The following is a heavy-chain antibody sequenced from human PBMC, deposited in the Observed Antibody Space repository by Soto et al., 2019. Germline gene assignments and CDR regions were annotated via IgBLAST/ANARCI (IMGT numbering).Heavy chain of an antibody. D-gene: IGHD2-21*01. CDR1: GFTFSSYG. J-gene: IGHJ2*01. CDR3: AKESGDAWYFDL. V-gene: IGHV3-33*06. CDR2: IWYDGSNK. Sequence: VHLLESGGGLVQPGGSLRLSCAASGFTFSSYGMHWVRQAPGKGLEWVAVIWYDGSNKYYADSVKGRFTISRDNSKNTLYLQMNSLRAEDTAVYYCAKESGDAWYFDLWGRGTLVTVSS.